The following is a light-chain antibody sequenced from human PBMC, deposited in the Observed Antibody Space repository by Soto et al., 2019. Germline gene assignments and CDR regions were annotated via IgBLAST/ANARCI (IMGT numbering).Light chain of an antibody. Sequence: QPVLTQSPSASASLGASVKLTSTLSSGHSSYAIAWHQQQPEKGPRYLMKLNSDGSHSKGDGIPDRFSGSSSGAERYLTISSLQSEDEADYYCQTWGTGRVFGGGTKLTVL. CDR3: QTWGTGRV. CDR1: SGHSSYA. CDR2: LNSDGSH. J-gene: IGLJ3*02. V-gene: IGLV4-69*01.